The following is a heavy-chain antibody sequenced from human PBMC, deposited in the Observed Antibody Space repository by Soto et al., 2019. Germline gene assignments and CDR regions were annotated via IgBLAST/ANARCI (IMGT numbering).Heavy chain of an antibody. CDR2: IKTRIDSATT. D-gene: IGHD5-12*01. CDR1: GASFTNAW. Sequence: EVQLVESGGGLVKPGESLRLSCEASGASFTNAWMNWVRQAPGKGLEWVGRIKTRIDSATTDYAAPVKGRFTISRDDSTNPLYRQMDSLKTEYTAVYYCTTEDPSWLRGLEYWGQGTLVNVSS. CDR3: TTEDPSWLRGLEY. V-gene: IGHV3-15*01. J-gene: IGHJ4*02.